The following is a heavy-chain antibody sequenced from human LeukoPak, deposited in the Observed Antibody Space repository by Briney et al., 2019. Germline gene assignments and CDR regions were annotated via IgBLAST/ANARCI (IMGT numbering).Heavy chain of an antibody. CDR2: IKGDGSAQ. CDR1: GFTFNGYW. J-gene: IGHJ5*02. V-gene: IGHV3-7*01. CDR3: ATSSDAPGNH. D-gene: IGHD2-2*01. Sequence: GGSLRLSCAASGFTFNGYWMSGVRDARGEGLEWVANIKGDGSAQYYVDSVKGRFTISRDNAKNSLNLQMNSLRAEDTAVYYCATSSDAPGNHWGQGTLVTVSS.